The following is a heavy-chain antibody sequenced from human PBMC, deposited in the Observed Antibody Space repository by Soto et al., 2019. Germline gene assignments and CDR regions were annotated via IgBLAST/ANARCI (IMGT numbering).Heavy chain of an antibody. CDR2: IIPIFGTA. D-gene: IGHD2-15*01. J-gene: IGHJ5*02. CDR1: GGTFSSYA. V-gene: IGHV1-69*13. CDR3: ARAPLGYCSGGSCYHQNRYSP. Sequence: GASVKVSCKASGGTFSSYASSWVRQAPGQGLEWMGGIIPIFGTANYAQKFQGRVTSTADESTSTAYMELSSLRSEDTAVYYCARAPLGYCSGGSCYHQNRYSPSGQGTLVPVSS.